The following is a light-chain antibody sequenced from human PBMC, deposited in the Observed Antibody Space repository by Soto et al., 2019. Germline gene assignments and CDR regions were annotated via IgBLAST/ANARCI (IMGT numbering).Light chain of an antibody. CDR3: LQDYNYPYT. CDR2: AAS. V-gene: IGKV1-6*01. J-gene: IGKJ2*01. CDR1: QGIRND. Sequence: AIQMTQSPSSLSASVGDRVTITCRASQGIRNDLGWYQQKPGKAPKLLIYAASSLQSVVPSRFTGSGSGTDFTLTISSLQPEDFATYYCLQDYNYPYTFGQGTKLEIK.